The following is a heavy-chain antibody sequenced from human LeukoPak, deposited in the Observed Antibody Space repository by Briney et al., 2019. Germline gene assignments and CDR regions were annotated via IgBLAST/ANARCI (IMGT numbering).Heavy chain of an antibody. Sequence: PSETLSLTCTVSGGSISTYYWSWIRQPPGKGLEWIGYIYYSGSTNYNPSLKSRVTISVDTSKNQFSLKLSSVTAADTAVYYCARGSKQLVDYWGQGTLVTVSS. J-gene: IGHJ4*02. CDR2: IYYSGST. CDR1: GGSISTYY. CDR3: ARGSKQLVDY. D-gene: IGHD6-6*01. V-gene: IGHV4-59*01.